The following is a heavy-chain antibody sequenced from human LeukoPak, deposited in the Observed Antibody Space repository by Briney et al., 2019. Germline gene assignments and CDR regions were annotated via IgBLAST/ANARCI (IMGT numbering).Heavy chain of an antibody. CDR3: ARQARENWFDP. CDR2: IYYSGST. Sequence: PSETLSLTCTVSGGSISSTNNYWGWIRQPPGKELEWIGSIYYSGSTDYNPSLRSRVTISVDTSKNQFSLKLSSVTATDTAVYYCARQARENWFDPWGQGTLVTVSS. V-gene: IGHV4-39*01. CDR1: GGSISSTNNY. J-gene: IGHJ5*02.